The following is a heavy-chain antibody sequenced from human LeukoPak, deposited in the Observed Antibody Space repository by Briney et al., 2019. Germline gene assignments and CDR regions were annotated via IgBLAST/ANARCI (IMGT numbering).Heavy chain of an antibody. CDR1: GFTFDDYA. V-gene: IGHV3-9*01. D-gene: IGHD6-13*01. J-gene: IGHJ4*02. Sequence: PGGSLRLSCAASGFTFDDYAMHWVRQAPGKGLEWVSGISWNSGSIGYADSVKGRFTISRDNSKNTLYLQMNSLRAEDTAVYYCARASIAAAGKFDYWGQGTLVTVSS. CDR2: ISWNSGSI. CDR3: ARASIAAAGKFDY.